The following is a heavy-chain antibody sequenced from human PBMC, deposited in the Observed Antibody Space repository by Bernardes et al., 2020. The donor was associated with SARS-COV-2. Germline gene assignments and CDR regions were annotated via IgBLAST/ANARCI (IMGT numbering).Heavy chain of an antibody. J-gene: IGHJ5*02. V-gene: IGHV4-59*08. CDR2: IYYSGST. D-gene: IGHD2-15*01. CDR3: ARHAGYCSGGTCYSSSLLWFDP. CDR1: GGSISSYY. Sequence: SETLSLTCTVSGGSISSYYWSWIRQPPGKGLGWIGYIYYSGSTNYNPSLKSRLTISVDTSMNQFSLTLSSVTAADTAVYYCARHAGYCSGGTCYSSSLLWFDPWGQGTLVTVSS.